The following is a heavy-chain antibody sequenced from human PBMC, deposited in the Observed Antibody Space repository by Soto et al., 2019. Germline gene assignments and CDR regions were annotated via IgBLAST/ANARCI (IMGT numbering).Heavy chain of an antibody. J-gene: IGHJ4*02. CDR3: ARGLGYSSSWYIGDYFDY. V-gene: IGHV4-34*01. CDR1: GGSFSGYY. D-gene: IGHD6-13*01. CDR2: INHSGST. Sequence: SETLSLTCAVYGGSFSGYYWSWIRQPPGKGLEWIGEINHSGSTNYNPSLKSRVTISVDTSKNQFSLKLSPVTAADTAVYYCARGLGYSSSWYIGDYFDYWGKGTLVTVPQ.